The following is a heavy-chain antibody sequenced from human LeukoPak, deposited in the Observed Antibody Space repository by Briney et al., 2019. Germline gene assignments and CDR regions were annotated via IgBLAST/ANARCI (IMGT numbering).Heavy chain of an antibody. CDR1: GFTFHDYA. J-gene: IGHJ4*02. D-gene: IGHD5-18*01. Sequence: GGSLRLSCAASGFTFHDYAMHWVRQAPGKGLEWVTGISWNSGIIGYADSVKGRFTTSRDNAKNSLYLQMNSLRPEDTALYYCTKDSVAMVTTSDYWGQGTLVTVSS. CDR3: TKDSVAMVTTSDY. V-gene: IGHV3-9*01. CDR2: ISWNSGII.